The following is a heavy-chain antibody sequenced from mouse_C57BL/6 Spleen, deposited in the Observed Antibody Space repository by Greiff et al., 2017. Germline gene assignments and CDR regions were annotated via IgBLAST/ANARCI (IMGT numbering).Heavy chain of an antibody. CDR1: GYAFSSSW. CDR3: ARGYDYDPYFDD. CDR2: IYPGDGDT. D-gene: IGHD2-4*01. J-gene: IGHJ2*01. V-gene: IGHV1-82*01. Sequence: VQLQQSGPELVKPGASVKISCKASGYAFSSSWMNWVKQRPGKGLEWIGRIYPGDGDTNYNGKYKGKATLTADKSSSTAYMQLSSLTSEDSAVYFCARGYDYDPYFDDWGKGTTLTVSS.